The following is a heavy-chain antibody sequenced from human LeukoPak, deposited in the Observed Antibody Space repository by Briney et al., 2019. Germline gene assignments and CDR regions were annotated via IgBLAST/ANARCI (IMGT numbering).Heavy chain of an antibody. CDR1: GFTFSSYA. CDR3: AKDSRKPDY. J-gene: IGHJ4*02. V-gene: IGHV3-30-3*01. Sequence: GGSLRLSCAASGFTFSSYAMHWVRQAPGKGLEWVAVISYDGSNKYYADSVKGRFTISRDNSKNTLYLQMNSLRAEDTAVYYCAKDSRKPDYWGQGTLVTVSS. CDR2: ISYDGSNK.